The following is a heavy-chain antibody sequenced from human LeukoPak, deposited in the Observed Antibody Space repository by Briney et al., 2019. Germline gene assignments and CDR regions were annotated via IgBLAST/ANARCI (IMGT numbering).Heavy chain of an antibody. V-gene: IGHV3-74*01. D-gene: IGHD3-10*01. Sequence: GGSLRLSCAASGFTFSSYWMHWVRHAPGKGLVWVSRINGDGSSTSYADSVKGRFTISRDNAKNTLYLQMNSLRAEDTAVYYCARGGRAMVRGVTDWFDPWGQGTLVTGSS. CDR2: INGDGSST. J-gene: IGHJ5*02. CDR3: ARGGRAMVRGVTDWFDP. CDR1: GFTFSSYW.